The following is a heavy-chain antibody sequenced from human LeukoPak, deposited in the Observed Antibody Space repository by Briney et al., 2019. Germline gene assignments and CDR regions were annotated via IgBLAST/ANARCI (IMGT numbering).Heavy chain of an antibody. CDR3: ARGGEALWFGELNWFDT. J-gene: IGHJ5*02. V-gene: IGHV1-46*01. CDR2: INPIGGST. Sequence: GASVKVSCKASGYTFTSYYMHWVRQAPGQGLEWMGIINPIGGSTSYAQKFQGRVTMTRDTSTSTVYMELSSLRSEDTAVYYCARGGEALWFGELNWFDTWGQGTLVTVSS. D-gene: IGHD3-10*01. CDR1: GYTFTSYY.